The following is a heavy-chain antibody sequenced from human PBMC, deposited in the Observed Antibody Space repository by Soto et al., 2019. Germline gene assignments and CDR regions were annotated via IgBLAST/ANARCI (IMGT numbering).Heavy chain of an antibody. J-gene: IGHJ4*02. CDR3: AKGYNSSSGLSPGIDY. Sequence: QVQLVQSGAEVKKPGASVKVSCKASGYTFTGYYMHWVRQAPGQGLEWMGCINPNSGGANYAQKFQCWVTMTRDTAIRHAYQEASRLRSGGTAGYYFAKGYNSSSGLSPGIDYWGQGTLVTVSS. V-gene: IGHV1-2*04. D-gene: IGHD6-6*01. CDR2: INPNSGGA. CDR1: GYTFTGYY.